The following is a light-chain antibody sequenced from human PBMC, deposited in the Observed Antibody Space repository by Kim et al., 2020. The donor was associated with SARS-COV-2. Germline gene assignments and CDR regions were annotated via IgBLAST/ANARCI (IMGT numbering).Light chain of an antibody. V-gene: IGKV1-39*01. CDR2: AAA. Sequence: ASVGNRVTITCRASQSVSSYLNWYQQKPGKAPKRRIYAAASLQSGVPSRFSGSGSGTDFTLTISSLQPEDVATYYCQQSYSTPPTFGQGTKVDIK. CDR1: QSVSSY. CDR3: QQSYSTPPT. J-gene: IGKJ1*01.